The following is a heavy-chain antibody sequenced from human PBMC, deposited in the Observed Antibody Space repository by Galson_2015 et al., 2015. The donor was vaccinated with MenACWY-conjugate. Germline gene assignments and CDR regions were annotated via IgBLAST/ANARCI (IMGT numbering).Heavy chain of an antibody. CDR2: ISSSSSTK. J-gene: IGHJ5*02. CDR1: GFTFSSNS. D-gene: IGHD3-16*01. CDR3: ARGGRWSGPDGRGLDP. Sequence: SLRLSCAASGFTFSSNSMNWVRQAPGKGLEWVSYISSSSSTKYYADSVKGRFTISRDNANNSTYLQMNSLRAEDTAVYYCARGGRWSGPDGRGLDPWGQGTLVPVSS. V-gene: IGHV3-48*04.